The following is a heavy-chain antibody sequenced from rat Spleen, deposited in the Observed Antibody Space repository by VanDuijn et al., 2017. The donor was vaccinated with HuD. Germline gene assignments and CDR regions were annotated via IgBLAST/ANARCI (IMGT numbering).Heavy chain of an antibody. D-gene: IGHD3-8*01. CDR2: IGTGPGDT. V-gene: IGHV5-25*01. Sequence: EVQLVESGGGLVQPGRSMKLSCAASGFTFSNYYMAWIRQAPTKGLEWVASIGTGPGDTYYRDSVKGRFTISRDYTKSTLFLQLDSLTSEDTATYYCTSSSVVAPYYFDYWGQGVMVTVS. CDR1: GFTFSNYY. CDR3: TSSSVVAPYYFDY. J-gene: IGHJ2*01.